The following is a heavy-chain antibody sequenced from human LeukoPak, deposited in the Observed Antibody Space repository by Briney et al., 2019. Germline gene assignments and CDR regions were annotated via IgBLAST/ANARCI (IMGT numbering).Heavy chain of an antibody. CDR1: GGSISSSSYY. J-gene: IGHJ6*03. CDR3: ARSGSGSLLALYYYYYMDV. Sequence: SETLSLTCTVSGGSISSSSYYWGWIRQPPGKGLEWIGNIYYSGSTYYNPSLKSRVTISVDTSKNQFSLKLSSVTAADTAVYYCARSGSGSLLALYYYYYMDVWGKGTTVTVSS. D-gene: IGHD3-10*01. V-gene: IGHV4-39*07. CDR2: IYYSGST.